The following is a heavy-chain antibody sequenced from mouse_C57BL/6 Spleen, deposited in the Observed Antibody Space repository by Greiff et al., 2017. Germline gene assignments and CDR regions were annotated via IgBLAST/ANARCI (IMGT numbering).Heavy chain of an antibody. CDR1: GYSITSGYY. D-gene: IGHD3-3*01. V-gene: IGHV3-6*01. J-gene: IGHJ3*01. CDR2: ISYDGSN. Sequence: EVKLEESGPGLVKPSPSLSLSCSVTGYSITSGYYWNWIRQFPGNKLEWMGYISYDGSNNYNPSLKNRISITRDTPKNQFFLKLNSVTTEDTATYYCARDGDLFAYWGQGTLVTVSA. CDR3: ARDGDLFAY.